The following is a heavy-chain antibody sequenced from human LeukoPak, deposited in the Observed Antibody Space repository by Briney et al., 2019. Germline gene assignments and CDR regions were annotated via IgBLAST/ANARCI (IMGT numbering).Heavy chain of an antibody. V-gene: IGHV3-48*01. CDR2: ISSSSSII. CDR3: ARVDLRGMIIKRNDY. Sequence: GGSLRLSCAASGFTFGDYSMNWVRQAPGKGLEWVSHISSSSSIIYYADSVKGRFTISRDNAKNSLFLQMNSLRAEDTAVYYCARVDLRGMIIKRNDYWGQGTLVSVSS. CDR1: GFTFGDYS. J-gene: IGHJ4*02. D-gene: IGHD3-10*01.